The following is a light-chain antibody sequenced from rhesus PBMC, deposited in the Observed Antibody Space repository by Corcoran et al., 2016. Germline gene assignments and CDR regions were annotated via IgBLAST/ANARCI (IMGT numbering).Light chain of an antibody. CDR1: NIGSEV. CDR3: QVWVVSCDHYI. CDR2: GQS. J-gene: IGLJ1*01. V-gene: IGLV3-44*01. Sequence: SYDLTQPRSVSGCPGQTARITCGADNIGSEVVNWYQQKPAQAPVLVIYGQSARPSGIPERFAGSKSGNTATLTISGVEAGDEVDYYCQVWVVSCDHYIFGTGTRLTVL.